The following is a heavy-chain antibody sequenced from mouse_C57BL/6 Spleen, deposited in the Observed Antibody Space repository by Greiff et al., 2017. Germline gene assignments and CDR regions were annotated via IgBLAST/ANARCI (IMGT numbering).Heavy chain of an antibody. CDR3: ARRVYYGSSLAYYFDY. V-gene: IGHV5-16*01. CDR1: GFTFSDYY. J-gene: IGHJ2*01. Sequence: EVQRVESEGGLVQPGSSMKLSCTASGFTFSDYYMAWVRQVPEKGLEWVANINYDGSSTYYLDSLKSRFIISRDNAKNILYLQMSSLKSEDTATYYCARRVYYGSSLAYYFDYWGQGTTLTVSS. CDR2: INYDGSST. D-gene: IGHD1-1*01.